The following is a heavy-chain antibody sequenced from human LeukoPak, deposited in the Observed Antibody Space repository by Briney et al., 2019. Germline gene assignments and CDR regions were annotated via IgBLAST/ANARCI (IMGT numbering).Heavy chain of an antibody. CDR3: AKVIGYSSSQGTRMFGGMDV. CDR1: GFTFSSYG. Sequence: PGGSLRLSCAASGFTFSSYGMHWVRQAPGKGLEWVAVISYDGSNKYYADSVRGRFTISRDNSKNTLYLQMNSLRAEDTAVYYCAKVIGYSSSQGTRMFGGMDVWGQGTTVTVSS. V-gene: IGHV3-30*18. D-gene: IGHD6-13*01. CDR2: ISYDGSNK. J-gene: IGHJ6*02.